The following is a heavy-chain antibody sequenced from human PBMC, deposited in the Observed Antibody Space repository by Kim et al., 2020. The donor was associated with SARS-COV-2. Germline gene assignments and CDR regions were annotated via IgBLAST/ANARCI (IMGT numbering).Heavy chain of an antibody. Sequence: SVKVSCKASGGTFSSYAISWVRQAPGQGLEWMGGIIPIFGTANYAQKFQGRVTITADESTSTAYMELSSLRSEDTAVYYCARAFLIAAAGTGWFDPWGQGTLVTVSS. CDR1: GGTFSSYA. D-gene: IGHD6-13*01. V-gene: IGHV1-69*13. CDR3: ARAFLIAAAGTGWFDP. CDR2: IIPIFGTA. J-gene: IGHJ5*02.